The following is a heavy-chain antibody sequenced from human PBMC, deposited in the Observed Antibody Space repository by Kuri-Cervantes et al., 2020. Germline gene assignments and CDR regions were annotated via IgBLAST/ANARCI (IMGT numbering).Heavy chain of an antibody. D-gene: IGHD3-22*01. CDR2: IYYSGST. CDR1: GGSISSYY. J-gene: IGHJ4*02. V-gene: IGHV4-59*01. CDR3: ARSSPDYYDSSGYFDY. Sequence: GSLRLSCTVSGGSISSYYWSWIRQPPGKGLEWIGYIYYSGSTNYNPSLKSRVTISVDTSKNQFSLKLSSVTAADTAVYYCARSSPDYYDSSGYFDYWGQGTLVTVSS.